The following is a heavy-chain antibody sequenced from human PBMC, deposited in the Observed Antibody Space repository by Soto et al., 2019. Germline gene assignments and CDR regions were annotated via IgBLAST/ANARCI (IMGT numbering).Heavy chain of an antibody. CDR3: ARGFYSGYDSFCGY. D-gene: IGHD5-12*01. Sequence: GGSLRLSCAASGFTFSSYWMHWVRQAPGKGLVWVSRINSDESITKYADSVKGRFTISRDNAKNTLYLQMNSLRVEDTAVYYCARGFYSGYDSFCGYWGQGILVTVSS. CDR2: INSDESIT. J-gene: IGHJ4*02. CDR1: GFTFSSYW. V-gene: IGHV3-74*03.